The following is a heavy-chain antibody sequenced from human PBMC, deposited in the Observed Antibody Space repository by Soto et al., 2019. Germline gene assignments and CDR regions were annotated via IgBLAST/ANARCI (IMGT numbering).Heavy chain of an antibody. CDR3: AREGGGYCSGGSCQVDY. CDR1: GGSISSSSYY. CDR2: IYYSGST. V-gene: IGHV4-39*02. D-gene: IGHD2-15*01. Sequence: SETLSLTCTVSGGSISSSSYYWGWIRQPPGKGLEWIGSIYYSGSTYYNPSLKSRVAISVDTSKNQFSLKLSSVTAADTAVYYCAREGGGYCSGGSCQVDYWGQGTLVTVSS. J-gene: IGHJ4*02.